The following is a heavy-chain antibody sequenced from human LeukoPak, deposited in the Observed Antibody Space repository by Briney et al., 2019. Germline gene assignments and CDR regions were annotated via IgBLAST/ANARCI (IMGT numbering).Heavy chain of an antibody. CDR2: ISGTDGNT. Sequence: PGGSLRLSCAASGFTFSNYAMIWVRQIPGTGLKWVSSISGTDGNTYYADSVKGRFTISRDNSKNTLYLQMNSLRAEDTAVYYCAKGRSGWWRGAFDIWGQGTVVTVSS. V-gene: IGHV3-23*01. CDR3: AKGRSGWWRGAFDI. CDR1: GFTFSNYA. J-gene: IGHJ3*02. D-gene: IGHD6-19*01.